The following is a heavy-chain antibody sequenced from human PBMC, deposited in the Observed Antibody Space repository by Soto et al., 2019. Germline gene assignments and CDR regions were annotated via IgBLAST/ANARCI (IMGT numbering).Heavy chain of an antibody. CDR2: IYYSGST. V-gene: IGHV4-59*01. CDR3: ARYIAARQGNWFDP. CDR1: GGSSSSYY. Sequence: SETLSLTCTVSGGSSSSYYWSWIRQPPGKGLEWIGYIYYSGSTNYNPSLKSRVTISVDTSKNQFSLKLSSVTAADTAVYYCARYIAARQGNWFDPWGQGTLVTVSS. D-gene: IGHD6-6*01. J-gene: IGHJ5*02.